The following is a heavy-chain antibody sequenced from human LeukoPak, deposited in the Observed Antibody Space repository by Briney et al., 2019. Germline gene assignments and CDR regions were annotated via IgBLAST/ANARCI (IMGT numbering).Heavy chain of an antibody. Sequence: SETLSLTCTVSGGSISSYYWSWIRQPPGKGLERIGYIYYSGNTNYNPSLKSRVTISVDTSKNQFSLNLSSVTAADTAVYYCARGRYPGSGRFDCRGQGTLVTVSS. CDR1: GGSISSYY. D-gene: IGHD6-19*01. J-gene: IGHJ4*02. CDR2: IYYSGNT. CDR3: ARGRYPGSGRFDC. V-gene: IGHV4-59*01.